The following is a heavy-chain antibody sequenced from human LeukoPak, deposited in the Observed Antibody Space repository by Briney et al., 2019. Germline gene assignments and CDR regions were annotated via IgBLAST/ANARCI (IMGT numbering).Heavy chain of an antibody. Sequence: GGSLRLSCAASGVTFSSYAMHWVRQAPGKGLEWGAVISYDGSNKYYADSVKGRFTISRDNSKNTLYLQMNSLRAEDTAVYYCAKGAYDILTGYYSYYYGMDVWGQGTTVTVSS. D-gene: IGHD3-9*01. J-gene: IGHJ6*02. CDR2: ISYDGSNK. CDR3: AKGAYDILTGYYSYYYGMDV. V-gene: IGHV3-30-3*01. CDR1: GVTFSSYA.